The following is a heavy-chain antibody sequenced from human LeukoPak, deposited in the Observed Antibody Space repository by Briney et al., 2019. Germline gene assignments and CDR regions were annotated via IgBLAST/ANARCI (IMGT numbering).Heavy chain of an antibody. J-gene: IGHJ6*03. Sequence: PGGSLRLSCAASGFTFSSYWIHWVRQAPGKGLVWVSRINSDGSSTSYADSVKGRFTISRDNAKNTLYLQMNSLRAEDTAVYYCAREEYSSSSFSMDVWGKGTTVTVSS. CDR2: INSDGSST. CDR1: GFTFSSYW. D-gene: IGHD6-6*01. V-gene: IGHV3-74*01. CDR3: AREEYSSSSFSMDV.